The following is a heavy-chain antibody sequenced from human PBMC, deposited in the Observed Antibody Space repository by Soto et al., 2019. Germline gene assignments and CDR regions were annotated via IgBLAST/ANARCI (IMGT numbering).Heavy chain of an antibody. CDR2: IIPIFGTA. J-gene: IGHJ4*02. V-gene: IGHV1-69*12. Sequence: QVQLVQSGAEVKKPGSSVKVSCKASGGTFSSYAISWERQAPGQAIEWMGEIIPIFGTANYAEKCQGRVTITADESTSTADMELSRLRAECTAMYYWAIGMGRGVARFDYWGQGTLVTVSS. D-gene: IGHD3-10*01. CDR3: AIGMGRGVARFDY. CDR1: GGTFSSYA.